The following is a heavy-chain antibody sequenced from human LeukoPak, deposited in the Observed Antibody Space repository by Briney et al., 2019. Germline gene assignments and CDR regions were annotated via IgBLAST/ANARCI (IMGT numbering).Heavy chain of an antibody. D-gene: IGHD3-3*01. Sequence: GGSLRLSCAASGVTVSSNYMSWVRQAPGKGLEWVSVIYSGGSTYYADSVKGRFTISRDNSKNTLYLQMNSLRAEDTAVYYCARAPNYDFWSGYYWSPFDYWGQGTLVTVSS. CDR3: ARAPNYDFWSGYYWSPFDY. CDR2: IYSGGST. CDR1: GVTVSSNY. V-gene: IGHV3-66*01. J-gene: IGHJ4*02.